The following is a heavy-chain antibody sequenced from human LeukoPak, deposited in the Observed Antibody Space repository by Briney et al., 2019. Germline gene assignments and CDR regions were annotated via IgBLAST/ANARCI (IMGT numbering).Heavy chain of an antibody. CDR2: IYNNEDI. D-gene: IGHD7-27*01. V-gene: IGHV4-59*01. Sequence: SETLSLTCPVSAPSPTSLCRRCVRPPPGKGLEWLGYIYNNEDISYNPSLKSRVTTSLDTSKNQFSLKLRSVTAADTAVYYCASSMYMGNFDYWGQGTLVTVSS. J-gene: IGHJ4*02. CDR3: ASSMYMGNFDY. CDR1: APSPTSLC.